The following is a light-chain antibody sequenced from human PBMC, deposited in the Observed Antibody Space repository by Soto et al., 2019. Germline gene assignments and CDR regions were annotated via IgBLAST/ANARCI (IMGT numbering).Light chain of an antibody. J-gene: IGLJ2*01. Sequence: SYELTQPPSVSVAPGMTARITCGGNNVGGKSVHWYQQKPGQAPVLIIYYNTDRPSGIPERFSGSNSGNTATLTIIRVEAGDEADYSCQVWDGDSDHPVFGGGTKLTVL. CDR1: NVGGKS. CDR3: QVWDGDSDHPV. V-gene: IGLV3-21*04. CDR2: YNT.